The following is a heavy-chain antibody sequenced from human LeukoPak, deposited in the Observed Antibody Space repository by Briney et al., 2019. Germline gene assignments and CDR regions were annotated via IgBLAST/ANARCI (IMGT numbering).Heavy chain of an antibody. J-gene: IGHJ4*02. D-gene: IGHD2-2*01. Sequence: SETLSLTCTVSGGSIGSSSYYWGWIRQPPGKGLEWVGSIYYSGSTYYNPSLKSRVTISVDTSKNQFSLNLSSVTAADTAVYFCARDEGSSYPFDYWGQGTLVTVSS. CDR2: IYYSGST. CDR1: GGSIGSSSYY. V-gene: IGHV4-39*07. CDR3: ARDEGSSYPFDY.